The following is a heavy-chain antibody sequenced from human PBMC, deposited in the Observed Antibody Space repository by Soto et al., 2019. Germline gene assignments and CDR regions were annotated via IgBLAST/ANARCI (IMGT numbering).Heavy chain of an antibody. V-gene: IGHV4-59*08. CDR2: IYYSGST. Sequence: PSDTLSLTCTVSGGSISSYYWSWIRQPPGKGLELIGYIYYSGSTNYNPSLKSRVTISVDTSKNQFSLKLSSVTAADTAVYYCARLGAQEIDPWGQGTLVTVSS. J-gene: IGHJ5*02. CDR1: GGSISSYY. CDR3: ARLGAQEIDP. D-gene: IGHD3-16*01.